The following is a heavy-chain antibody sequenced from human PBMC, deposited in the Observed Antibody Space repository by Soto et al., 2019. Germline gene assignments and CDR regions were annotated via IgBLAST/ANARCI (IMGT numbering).Heavy chain of an antibody. CDR2: ISYDGSNK. J-gene: IGHJ4*02. CDR1: GFTFSSYG. CDR3: AKDGKQLAHRGPIYY. V-gene: IGHV3-30*18. Sequence: GGSLRLSCAASGFTFSSYGMHWVRQAPGKGLEWVAVISYDGSNKYYADSVKGRFTISRDNSKNTLYLQMNSLRAEDTAVYYCAKDGKQLAHRGPIYYWAQGTLVTVSS. D-gene: IGHD6-6*01.